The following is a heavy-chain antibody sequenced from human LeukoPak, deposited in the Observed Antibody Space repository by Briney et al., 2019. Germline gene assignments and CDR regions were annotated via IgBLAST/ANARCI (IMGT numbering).Heavy chain of an antibody. CDR2: IGPTGFDR. V-gene: IGHV3-21*06. CDR1: GLTFSTSG. D-gene: IGHD1-14*01. J-gene: IGHJ4*02. CDR3: ATETNGRHYDY. Sequence: MPGGSLRLPCTTSGLTFSTSGFNWVRQAPGKGLEWVASIGPTGFDRYHADSIKGRFTISRDNANNFLYLQMDSLRAEDTAVYYCATETNGRHYDYWGQGTLLTVSS.